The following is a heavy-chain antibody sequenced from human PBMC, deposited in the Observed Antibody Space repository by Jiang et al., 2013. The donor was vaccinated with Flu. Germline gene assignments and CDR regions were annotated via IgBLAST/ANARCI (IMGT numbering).Heavy chain of an antibody. Sequence: LLKPSETLSLTCAVYGGSFSGYYWSWIRQPPGKGLEWIGEINHSGSTNYNPSLKSRVTISVDTSKNQFSLKLSSVTAADTAVYYCARASPKWELLRWFDPWGQGTLVTVSS. CDR3: ARASPKWELLRWFDP. J-gene: IGHJ5*02. CDR2: INHSGST. D-gene: IGHD1-26*01. CDR1: GGSFSGYY. V-gene: IGHV4-34*01.